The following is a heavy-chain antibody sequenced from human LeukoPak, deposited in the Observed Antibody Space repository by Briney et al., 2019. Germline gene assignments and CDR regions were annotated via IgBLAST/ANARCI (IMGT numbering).Heavy chain of an antibody. D-gene: IGHD3-22*01. V-gene: IGHV1-69*05. CDR3: ARVHGSYYDSSGYPGWFAFDI. J-gene: IGHJ3*02. CDR1: GGTFSSYA. Sequence: SVKVSCKASGGTFSSYAISWVRQAPGQGLEWMGRIIPIFGTANYAQKFQGRATITTDESTSTAYMELSSLRSEDTAVYYCARVHGSYYDSSGYPGWFAFDIWGQGTMVTVSS. CDR2: IIPIFGTA.